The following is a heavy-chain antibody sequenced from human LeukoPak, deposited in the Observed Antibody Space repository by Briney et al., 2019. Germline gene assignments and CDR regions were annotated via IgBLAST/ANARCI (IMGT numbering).Heavy chain of an antibody. CDR2: ISSTSTYI. CDR3: ARGRLDGGYSYLDWFGP. V-gene: IGHV3-21*01. CDR1: GFTFSTYS. D-gene: IGHD5-18*01. Sequence: GGSLRLSCAASGFTFSTYSMTWFRQAPGKGLEWVSSISSTSTYIYYSDSVTGRFTISRDNPKNSLYLQMNSLRAEDTAVYYCARGRLDGGYSYLDWFGPWGQGTLVTVSS. J-gene: IGHJ5*02.